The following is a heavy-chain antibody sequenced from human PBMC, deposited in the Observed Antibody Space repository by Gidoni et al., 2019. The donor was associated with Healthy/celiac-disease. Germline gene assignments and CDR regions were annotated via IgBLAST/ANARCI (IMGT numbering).Heavy chain of an antibody. CDR3: ARSIYCTNGVCYTFDY. J-gene: IGHJ4*02. Sequence: QVQLVQSGAEVKQPGASVTGSCKASGYAFTSYYMHWVRQAPGQGLEWMGIINPSGGSTSYAQKFQGRVTMTRDTSTSTVYMELSSLRSEDTAVYYCARSIYCTNGVCYTFDYWGQGTLVTVSS. CDR2: INPSGGST. V-gene: IGHV1-46*01. D-gene: IGHD2-8*01. CDR1: GYAFTSYY.